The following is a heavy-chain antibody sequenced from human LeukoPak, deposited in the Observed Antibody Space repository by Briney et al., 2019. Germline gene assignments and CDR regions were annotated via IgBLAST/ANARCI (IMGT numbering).Heavy chain of an antibody. D-gene: IGHD2-21*02. J-gene: IGHJ6*03. V-gene: IGHV3-21*01. CDR3: ARVNDFSYYYYMDV. CDR1: GFTFSSYS. Sequence: GGSLRLPCAASGFTFSSYSMNWVRQAPGKGLEWVSSISSSSSYIYYADSVKGRFTISRDNAKNSLYLQMNSLRAEDTAVYYCARVNDFSYYYYMDVWGKGTTVTVSS. CDR2: ISSSSSYI.